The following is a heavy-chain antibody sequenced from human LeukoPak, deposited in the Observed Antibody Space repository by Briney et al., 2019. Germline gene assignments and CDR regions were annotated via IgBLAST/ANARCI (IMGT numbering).Heavy chain of an antibody. Sequence: SETLSLTCTVSGGSISNRSCYWGWIRQPPGRGLEWIGFFYYCGSTYYNPSRNIRVTVSLDTSKNQFSMTVTSVTAADTAVYYCARRYCSGGHCYYFDSWGQGTLVTVSS. CDR3: ARRYCSGGHCYYFDS. J-gene: IGHJ4*02. V-gene: IGHV4-39*01. CDR1: GGSISNRSCY. CDR2: FYYCGST. D-gene: IGHD2-15*01.